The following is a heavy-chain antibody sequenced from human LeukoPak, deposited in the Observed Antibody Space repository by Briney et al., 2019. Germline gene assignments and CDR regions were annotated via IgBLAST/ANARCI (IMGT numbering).Heavy chain of an antibody. CDR3: ARVPRIAVSGVVIYYFDY. Sequence: ASVKVSCKASGYTFTSSGISWVRQAPGQGLEWMGWISAYNGNTNYAQKFQGRVTMTTDTSTSTAYMDLGSLTSDDTAVYYCARVPRIAVSGVVIYYFDYWGQGTLITVSS. CDR1: GYTFTSSG. J-gene: IGHJ4*02. CDR2: ISAYNGNT. D-gene: IGHD3-3*01. V-gene: IGHV1-18*01.